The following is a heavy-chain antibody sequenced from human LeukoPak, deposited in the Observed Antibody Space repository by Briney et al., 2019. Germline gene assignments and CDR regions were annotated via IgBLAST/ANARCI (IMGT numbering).Heavy chain of an antibody. CDR2: ISSDGNNI. CDR3: ARDKGRLYWYFDL. V-gene: IGHV3-30*04. Sequence: GGSLRLSCAASGFTFSDYSMHWVRQAPGKGLEWVAVISSDGNNIYYADSVKGRFTISRDNSKNTLYLQMSYLRAEETAVYYCARDKGRLYWYFDLWGRGTLVTVSS. D-gene: IGHD6-25*01. CDR1: GFTFSDYS. J-gene: IGHJ2*01.